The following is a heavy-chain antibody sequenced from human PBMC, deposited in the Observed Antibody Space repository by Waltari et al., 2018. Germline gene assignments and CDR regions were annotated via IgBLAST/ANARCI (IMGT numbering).Heavy chain of an antibody. CDR1: GGSISRPSF. CDR2: VYQSVSN. J-gene: IGHJ4*02. CDR3: ARGGGGYDKYYFDL. D-gene: IGHD5-12*01. V-gene: IGHV4-30-4*01. Sequence: QVPLQESGPGPVKPSQTLTLTCNVSGGSISRPSFWRWIRQSPGKGLEWIGYVYQSVSNPYHPTLNNRGTMSVYRSKNQFSLRLTSLTAADTAVYFCARGGGGYDKYYFDLWGQGTLVTVSS.